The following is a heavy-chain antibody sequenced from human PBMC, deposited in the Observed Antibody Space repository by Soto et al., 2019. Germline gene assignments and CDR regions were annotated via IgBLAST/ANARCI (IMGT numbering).Heavy chain of an antibody. CDR1: GYSFTSYW. CDR3: ARSPYCGGDCYHDAFDI. Sequence: GESLKISCKGSGYSFTSYWISWVRQMPGKGLEWMGRIDPSDSYTNYSPSFQGHVTISADKSISTAYLQWSSLKASDTAMYYCARSPYCGGDCYHDAFDIWGQGXMVTV. CDR2: IDPSDSYT. J-gene: IGHJ3*02. V-gene: IGHV5-10-1*01. D-gene: IGHD2-21*02.